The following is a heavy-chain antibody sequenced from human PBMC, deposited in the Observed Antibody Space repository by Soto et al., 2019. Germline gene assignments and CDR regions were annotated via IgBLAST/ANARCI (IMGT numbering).Heavy chain of an antibody. CDR3: ARGIAAAPNWFDP. CDR1: GGSISSGDYY. J-gene: IGHJ5*02. D-gene: IGHD6-13*01. Sequence: QVQLQESGPGLVKPSQTLSLTCTVSGGSISSGDYYWSWIRQPPGKGLEWIGYIYYSGSTYYNPSLKSRVTISVDTSKYQFSLKLSSVTAADTAVYYCARGIAAAPNWFDPWGQGTLVTVSS. V-gene: IGHV4-30-4*01. CDR2: IYYSGST.